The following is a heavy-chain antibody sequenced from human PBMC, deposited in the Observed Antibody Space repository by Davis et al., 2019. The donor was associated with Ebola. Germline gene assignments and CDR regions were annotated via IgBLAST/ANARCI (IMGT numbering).Heavy chain of an antibody. V-gene: IGHV3-30-3*01. CDR2: ISYDGSTE. CDR1: EFTFNKYA. D-gene: IGHD3-22*01. J-gene: IGHJ5*02. CDR3: ARDLSYIEQWLWFDP. Sequence: GESLKISCAASEFTFNKYAMHWVRQAPGKGLEWVAIISYDGSTEYYADSVKGRFTISRDNSKNTLYLQMNSLRAEDTAVYYCARDLSYIEQWLWFDPWGQGTLVTVSS.